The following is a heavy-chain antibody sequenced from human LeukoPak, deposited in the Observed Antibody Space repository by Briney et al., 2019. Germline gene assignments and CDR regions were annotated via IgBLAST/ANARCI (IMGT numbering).Heavy chain of an antibody. J-gene: IGHJ4*02. CDR1: GFTFSSYW. Sequence: GGSLRLSCAASGFTFSSYWMSWVRQAPGKGLEWVANIKQDGSEKYYVDSVKGRFTISRDSARNSLHLQMNSLRAEDTAVYYCAKTKGDYDFWSGYTPYFFDYWGQGTLVTVFS. CDR3: AKTKGDYDFWSGYTPYFFDY. V-gene: IGHV3-7*01. D-gene: IGHD3-3*01. CDR2: IKQDGSEK.